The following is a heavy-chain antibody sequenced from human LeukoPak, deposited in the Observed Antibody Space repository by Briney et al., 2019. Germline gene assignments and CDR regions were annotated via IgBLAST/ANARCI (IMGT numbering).Heavy chain of an antibody. CDR2: ISGSGGST. V-gene: IGHV3-23*01. Sequence: GGSLRLSCAASGFTFSSYAMSWVRQAPGKGLEWVSAISGSGGSTYYADSVKGRFTISRDNSKNTLYLQMNSLRAEDTAVYYCAKGLTRYCSGGSCYFDYWGQGTLVTVSS. D-gene: IGHD2-15*01. CDR1: GFTFSSYA. CDR3: AKGLTRYCSGGSCYFDY. J-gene: IGHJ4*02.